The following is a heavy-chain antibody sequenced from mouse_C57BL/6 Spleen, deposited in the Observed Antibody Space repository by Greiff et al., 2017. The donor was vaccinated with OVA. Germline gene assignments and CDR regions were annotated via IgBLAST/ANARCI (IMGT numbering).Heavy chain of an antibody. Sequence: EVKLVESVAELVRPGASVKLSCTASGFNIKNTYMHWVKQRPEQGLEWIGRIDPANGNTKYAPKFQGKATITADTSSNTAYLQLSSLTSEDTAIYYCAQTTVVATSYYFDYWGQGTTLTVSS. CDR2: IDPANGNT. J-gene: IGHJ2*01. V-gene: IGHV14-3*01. CDR3: AQTTVVATSYYFDY. CDR1: GFNIKNTY. D-gene: IGHD1-1*01.